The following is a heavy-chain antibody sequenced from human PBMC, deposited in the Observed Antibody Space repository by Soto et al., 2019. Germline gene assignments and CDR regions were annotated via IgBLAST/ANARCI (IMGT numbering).Heavy chain of an antibody. V-gene: IGHV3-33*01. D-gene: IGHD3-10*01. CDR2: IWYDGSNK. CDR1: GFTFSSYG. Sequence: PGGSLRLSCAASGFTFSSYGMHWVRQAPGKGLEWVAVIWYDGSNKYYADSVKGRFTISRDNSKNTLHLQMGSLRAEDMAVYYCARAGPDAFDIWGQGTMVTVSS. CDR3: ARAGPDAFDI. J-gene: IGHJ3*02.